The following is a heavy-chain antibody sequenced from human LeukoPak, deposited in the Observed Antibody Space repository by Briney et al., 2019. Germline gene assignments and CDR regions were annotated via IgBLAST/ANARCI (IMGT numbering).Heavy chain of an antibody. V-gene: IGHV3-30*18. CDR2: ISYDGNNK. J-gene: IGHJ4*02. D-gene: IGHD5-24*01. CDR3: AKSRDGSLDY. Sequence: GGSLRLSCAASGFTFSTYGIHWVRQAPGKGLEWVALISYDGNNKYYADSVKGRFIISRDNSKNTLYLQMNSLRPEDTAVYYCAKSRDGSLDYWGQGTLVTVSS. CDR1: GFTFSTYG.